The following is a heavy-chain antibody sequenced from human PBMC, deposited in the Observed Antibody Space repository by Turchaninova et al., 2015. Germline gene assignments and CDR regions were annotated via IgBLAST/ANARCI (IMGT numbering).Heavy chain of an antibody. CDR3: ARDGIEEAATERYNWFDP. J-gene: IGHJ5*02. CDR1: GFTFNTYT. Sequence: VQPGGSLRLSCAASGFTFNTYTMTWVRRAPGKRLDWVSAISGSGGTTYYADSVKGRFTISRDNSKNTVYLQLNSLRGEDTALYYCARDGIEEAATERYNWFDPWGQGTLVTVSS. D-gene: IGHD6-25*01. CDR2: ISGSGGTT. V-gene: IGHV3-23*01.